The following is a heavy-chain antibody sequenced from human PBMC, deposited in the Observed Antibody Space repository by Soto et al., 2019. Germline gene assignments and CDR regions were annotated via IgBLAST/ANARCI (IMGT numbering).Heavy chain of an antibody. D-gene: IGHD3-10*01. CDR3: ARQQSSGGYFDY. V-gene: IGHV3-21*01. CDR1: GFTFSSYS. CDR2: ISSSSSYI. Sequence: EVQLVESGGGLVKPGGSLRLSCAASGFTFSSYSMNWVRQAPGKGLEWVSSISSSSSYIYYADSVKGRFTISRDNAKNSLYLQMNSLRAEDTAVYYCARQQSSGGYFDYWGQGTLVTVSS. J-gene: IGHJ4*02.